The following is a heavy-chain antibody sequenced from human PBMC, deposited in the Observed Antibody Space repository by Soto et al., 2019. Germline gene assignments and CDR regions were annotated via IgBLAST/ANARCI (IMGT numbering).Heavy chain of an antibody. Sequence: GGSLRLSCAASGFTFSSYGMHWVRQAPGKGLEWVAVIWYDGSNKYYADSVKGRFTISRDNSKNTLYLQMSSLRAEDTAVYYCVKEWRYDFWSGYYSPLDYWGQGTLVTVSS. V-gene: IGHV3-30*02. CDR2: IWYDGSNK. CDR3: VKEWRYDFWSGYYSPLDY. D-gene: IGHD3-3*01. J-gene: IGHJ4*02. CDR1: GFTFSSYG.